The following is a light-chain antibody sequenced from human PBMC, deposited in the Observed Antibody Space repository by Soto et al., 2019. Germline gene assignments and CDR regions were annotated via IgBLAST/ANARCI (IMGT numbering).Light chain of an antibody. CDR3: QQRSNWRGT. J-gene: IGKJ4*01. CDR1: QSISKY. CDR2: DAS. Sequence: EIVLTQSPVTLSLSPGERATLSCRASQSISKYLAWYQQKPGQAPRLLIYDASNRAAGIPARFSGSGSGTDFTLNISSLEPEDFAVYYGQQRSNWRGTFGGGTKVEIK. V-gene: IGKV3-11*01.